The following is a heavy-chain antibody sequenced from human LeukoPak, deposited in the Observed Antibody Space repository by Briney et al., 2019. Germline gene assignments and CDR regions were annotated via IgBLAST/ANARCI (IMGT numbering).Heavy chain of an antibody. CDR3: ARHSRIAVAEDY. Sequence: SETLSLTCTVSGGSISSSSYYWGWIRQPPGKGLEWIGSIYYSGSTYYNPSLKSRVTISVDTSKNQFSLKLSSVTAADTAVYYCARHSRIAVAEDYWGQGTLVTVSS. J-gene: IGHJ4*02. D-gene: IGHD6-19*01. V-gene: IGHV4-39*01. CDR1: GGSISSSSYY. CDR2: IYYSGST.